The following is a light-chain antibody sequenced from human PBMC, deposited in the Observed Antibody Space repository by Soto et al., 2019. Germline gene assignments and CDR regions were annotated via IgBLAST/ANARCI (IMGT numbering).Light chain of an antibody. V-gene: IGLV9-49*01. CDR3: GADHGSGSNFVL. CDR2: VGTGGIVG. Sequence: QLVLTQPPSASASLGASVTLICILSSGYSNYKVDWFQQRPGKGPRFVMRVGTGGIVGSKGDGIPDRFSVLGSSLNRYLTIKNIQEEDESDYHCGADHGSGSNFVLFGGGTKLTVL. CDR1: SGYSNYK. J-gene: IGLJ2*01.